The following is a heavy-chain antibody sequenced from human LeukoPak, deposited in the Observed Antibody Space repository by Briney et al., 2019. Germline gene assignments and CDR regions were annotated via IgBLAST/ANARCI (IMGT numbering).Heavy chain of an antibody. D-gene: IGHD2-2*01. CDR3: ARRYCSSTSCYPTGTPGGFDP. J-gene: IGHJ5*02. V-gene: IGHV4-34*01. CDR1: GGSFSGYY. CDR2: INHSGST. Sequence: SETLSLTCAVYGGSFSGYYWSWIRQPPGKGLEWIGEINHSGSTNYNPSLKSRVTISVDTSKNQFSLKLSSVTAADTAVYYCARRYCSSTSCYPTGTPGGFDPWGQGTLVTVSS.